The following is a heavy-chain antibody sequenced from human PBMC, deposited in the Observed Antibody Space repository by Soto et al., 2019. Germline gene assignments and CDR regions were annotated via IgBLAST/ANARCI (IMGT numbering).Heavy chain of an antibody. D-gene: IGHD3-9*01. CDR1: GYTLTGYY. Sequence: ASAEVSCKDSGYTLTGYYMHWVRQAHGQGLEWMGWINPNSGGTNYAQKFQGWVTMTRDTSISTAYMELSRLRSDDTAVYYCARDGYYDILTGYYDPYYYYGMDVWGQGTTVTVSS. CDR2: INPNSGGT. CDR3: ARDGYYDILTGYYDPYYYYGMDV. V-gene: IGHV1-2*04. J-gene: IGHJ6*02.